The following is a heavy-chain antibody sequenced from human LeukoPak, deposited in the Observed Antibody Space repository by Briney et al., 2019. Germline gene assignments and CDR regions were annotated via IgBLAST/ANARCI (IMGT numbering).Heavy chain of an antibody. V-gene: IGHV4-59*01. D-gene: IGHD6-13*01. CDR1: GGSISSYD. J-gene: IGHJ4*02. Sequence: PSETLSLTCTVSGGSISSYDWSWIRQPPGKGLEWMGDIWYSGSTNYNPSLKSRVTTSVDTSKTQFSLKLSSVTAAATAVYYCARGVYIAAAQYGYWGQGTLVTVSS. CDR2: IWYSGST. CDR3: ARGVYIAAAQYGY.